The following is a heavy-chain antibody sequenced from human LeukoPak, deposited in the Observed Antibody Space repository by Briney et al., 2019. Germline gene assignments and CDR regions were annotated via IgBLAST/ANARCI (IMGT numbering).Heavy chain of an antibody. Sequence: SETLSLTCAVSGVSISSSNWWSWVRQPPGKGLEWIGEIYHSGSTNYNPSLKSRVTISVDNSKNQFSLKLSSVTAADTAVYYCARDHSEQLRAFDIWGQGTMVTVSS. CDR1: GVSISSSNW. CDR3: ARDHSEQLRAFDI. V-gene: IGHV4-4*02. J-gene: IGHJ3*02. D-gene: IGHD1/OR15-1a*01. CDR2: IYHSGST.